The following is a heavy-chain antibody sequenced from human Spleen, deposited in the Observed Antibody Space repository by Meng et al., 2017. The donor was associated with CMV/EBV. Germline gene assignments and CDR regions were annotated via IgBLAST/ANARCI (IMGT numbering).Heavy chain of an antibody. V-gene: IGHV4-59*01. CDR3: AIDQEYNWNREGPSWFDP. J-gene: IGHJ5*02. CDR1: GGTMRSYY. Sequence: GSLRLSCTVSGGTMRSYYWSWIRRPPGKGLEWIGYIYNSGSTNYTPSLRSRVTISADMSKNQFSLKLTSVTAADTAVYYCAIDQEYNWNREGPSWFDPWGQGTLVTVSS. CDR2: IYNSGST. D-gene: IGHD1/OR15-1a*01.